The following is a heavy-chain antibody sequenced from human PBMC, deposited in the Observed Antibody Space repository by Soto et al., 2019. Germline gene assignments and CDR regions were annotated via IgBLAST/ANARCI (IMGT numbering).Heavy chain of an antibody. D-gene: IGHD2-21*02. CDR1: GFTFSSYG. CDR3: AKDSTVVTSLSDAFDI. Sequence: QVQLVESGGGVVQPGRSLRLSCAASGFTFSSYGMHWVRQAPGKGLEWVAVISYDGSNKYYADSVKGRFTISRDNSKNTLYLQMNSLRAEDTAVYYCAKDSTVVTSLSDAFDIWGQGTMVTVSS. V-gene: IGHV3-30*18. J-gene: IGHJ3*02. CDR2: ISYDGSNK.